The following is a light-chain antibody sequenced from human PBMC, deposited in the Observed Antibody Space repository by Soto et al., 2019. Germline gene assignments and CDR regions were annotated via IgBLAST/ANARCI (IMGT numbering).Light chain of an antibody. CDR3: QQYGSSST. Sequence: EIVMTQSPATLSVSPVERATFSCRASQSVSSNLAWYQQKPGQAPRLLIYGASSRATGISGRFSGSGSGTDFTPTISRLEPDDFAVYYCQQYGSSSTFGQGTRLETK. CDR2: GAS. J-gene: IGKJ5*01. V-gene: IGKV3-15*01. CDR1: QSVSSN.